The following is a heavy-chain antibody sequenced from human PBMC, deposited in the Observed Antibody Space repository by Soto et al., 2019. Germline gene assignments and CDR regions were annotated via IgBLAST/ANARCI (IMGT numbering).Heavy chain of an antibody. CDR2: IKTKTDGTTT. J-gene: IGHJ6*03. V-gene: IGHV3-15*01. CDR3: TTACSSTSCSPYMDV. D-gene: IGHD2-2*01. Sequence: EVQLVEWGGDLVKPGGSLRLFCAASGFTFSNAWMSWVRQAPGKGLEWVGRIKTKTDGTTTAYAAPVKGRFPISRDDSENTLYLEMHSLETEETTVYYRTTACSSTSCSPYMDVWGKGTAVTLSS. CDR1: GFTFSNAW.